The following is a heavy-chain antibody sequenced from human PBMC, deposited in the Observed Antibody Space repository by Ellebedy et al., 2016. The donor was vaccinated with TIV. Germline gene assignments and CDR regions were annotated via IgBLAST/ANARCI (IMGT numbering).Heavy chain of an antibody. CDR3: ARTSYYDSSGYPLFDY. Sequence: MPSETLSLTCTVSAGSISNYYWSWIRQPPGKGLEWIGYIYYSGSTNYNPSLKSRVHMSVDSSRNQFSLKLSSVTAADTAVFYCARTSYYDSSGYPLFDYWGQGTLVTVSS. CDR1: AGSISNYY. D-gene: IGHD3-22*01. CDR2: IYYSGST. V-gene: IGHV4-59*08. J-gene: IGHJ4*02.